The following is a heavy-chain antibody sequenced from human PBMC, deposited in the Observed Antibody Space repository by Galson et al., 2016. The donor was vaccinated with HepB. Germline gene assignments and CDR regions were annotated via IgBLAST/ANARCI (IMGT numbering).Heavy chain of an antibody. CDR3: ARQMRDTSGRHYMRDDPCDI. Sequence: QSGAEVKKPGESLQISCKASGYTFTRFWIGWVRQMPGKGLEWMGIIHPPYSDTRYSPSFHGQVTFSADKSLHTAYLQWSSLKASDTAMYYCARQMRDTSGRHYMRDDPCDIWGQGTLVTVSS. V-gene: IGHV5-51*01. J-gene: IGHJ3*02. CDR1: GYTFTRFW. CDR2: IHPPYSDT. D-gene: IGHD3-10*01.